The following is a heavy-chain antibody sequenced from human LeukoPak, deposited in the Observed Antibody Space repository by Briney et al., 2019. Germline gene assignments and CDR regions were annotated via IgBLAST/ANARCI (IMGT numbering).Heavy chain of an antibody. Sequence: ASVKVSCKASGYTFTSYAMHWVRQAPGQRLEWMGWINAGNGNTNYSQEFQGRVTITRDTSASTAYMELSSLRSEDMAVYYCARPCYVDTAMGCLDYWGQGTLVTVSS. D-gene: IGHD5-18*01. J-gene: IGHJ4*02. CDR2: INAGNGNT. CDR1: GYTFTSYA. V-gene: IGHV1-3*03. CDR3: ARPCYVDTAMGCLDY.